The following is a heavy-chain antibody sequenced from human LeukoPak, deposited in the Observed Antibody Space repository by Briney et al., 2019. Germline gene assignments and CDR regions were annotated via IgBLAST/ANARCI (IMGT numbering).Heavy chain of an antibody. Sequence: SETLSLTCTVSGGSISSYYWSWIRQPPGKGLEWIGYIFNSGNTNYNPSLKSRVTISVDTSRNQFSLKLSSVTAADTAVYYCARALNTVTHFDYWGQGTLVTVSS. CDR3: ARALNTVTHFDY. V-gene: IGHV4-59*01. J-gene: IGHJ4*02. D-gene: IGHD4-17*01. CDR1: GGSISSYY. CDR2: IFNSGNT.